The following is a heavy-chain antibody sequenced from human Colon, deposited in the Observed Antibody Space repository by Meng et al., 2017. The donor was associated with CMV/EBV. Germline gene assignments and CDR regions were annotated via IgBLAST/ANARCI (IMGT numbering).Heavy chain of an antibody. D-gene: IGHD3-9*01. CDR3: AKAHNTYDNWFDP. J-gene: IGHJ5*02. CDR1: GFIFNDAY. Sequence: VGLGGGFMQAGGSLRPPCTALGFIFNDAYMNWVRQAPGKGLEWVSVIYSDGTTHYADSVKGRFTISRDTSKNTVYLQMSSLRVDDTAVYYCAKAHNTYDNWFDPWGQGTLVTVSS. V-gene: IGHV3-53*01. CDR2: IYSDGTT.